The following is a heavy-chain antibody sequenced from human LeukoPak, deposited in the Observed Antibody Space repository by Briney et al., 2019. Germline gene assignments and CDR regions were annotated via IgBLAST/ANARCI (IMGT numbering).Heavy chain of an antibody. V-gene: IGHV1-2*02. CDR1: GYTFTGYY. D-gene: IGHD5-12*01. J-gene: IGHJ4*02. Sequence: ASVKVSCKASGYTFTGYYMHWVRQAPGQGLEWMGWINPNSGGTNYAQKFQGRVTMTRDTSISTAYMELSSLRSEDTAVYYCARSGGYSGYDPPFDYWGQGTLVTVSS. CDR2: INPNSGGT. CDR3: ARSGGYSGYDPPFDY.